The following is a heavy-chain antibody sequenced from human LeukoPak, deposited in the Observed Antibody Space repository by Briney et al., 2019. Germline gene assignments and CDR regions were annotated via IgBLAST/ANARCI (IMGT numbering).Heavy chain of an antibody. D-gene: IGHD4-23*01. CDR2: ISSSGSTI. CDR1: GLTFSSYE. CDR3: ARDDYGGNYNWFDP. J-gene: IGHJ5*02. Sequence: GGSLRLSCAASGLTFSSYEMNWVRQAPGKGLEWVSYISSSGSTIYYADSVKGRFTISRDNAKNSLYLQMNSLRAEDTAVYYCARDDYGGNYNWFDPWGQATLVTVSS. V-gene: IGHV3-48*03.